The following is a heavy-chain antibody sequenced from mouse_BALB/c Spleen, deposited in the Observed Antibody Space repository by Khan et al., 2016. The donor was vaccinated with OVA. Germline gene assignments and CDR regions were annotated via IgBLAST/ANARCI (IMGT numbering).Heavy chain of an antibody. Sequence: EVELVESGGGSVKPGGSLKLSCVVSGFTFSSYVMSWVRQTPEKRLEWVASISSGGSTYYPDSVKGRFTISRDNVRNIVYLQMSSLRSEDMAMYYCAREAYRYDEYIFDYWGQGTTLTVSS. CDR3: AREAYRYDEYIFDY. J-gene: IGHJ2*01. CDR2: ISSGGST. D-gene: IGHD2-14*01. V-gene: IGHV5-6-5*01. CDR1: GFTFSSYV.